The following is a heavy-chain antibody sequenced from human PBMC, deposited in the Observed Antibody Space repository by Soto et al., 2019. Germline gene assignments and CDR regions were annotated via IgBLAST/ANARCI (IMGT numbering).Heavy chain of an antibody. D-gene: IGHD5-18*01. J-gene: IGHJ3*02. CDR3: ASLVLGYSYGRDAFDI. V-gene: IGHV1-2*04. CDR2: INPNSGGT. Sequence: ASVKVSCKASGYTFTGYYMHWVRQAPGQGLEWMGWINPNSGGTNYAQKFQGWVTMTRDTSISTAYMELSRLRSDDTAVYYCASLVLGYSYGRDAFDIWGQGTMLTVSS. CDR1: GYTFTGYY.